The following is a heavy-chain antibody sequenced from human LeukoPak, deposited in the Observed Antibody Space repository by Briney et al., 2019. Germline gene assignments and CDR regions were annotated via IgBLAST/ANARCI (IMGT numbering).Heavy chain of an antibody. CDR2: ISYDGSNK. CDR3: AKYDTLGAIRDGAFDY. J-gene: IGHJ4*02. D-gene: IGHD1-26*01. Sequence: PGGSLRLSCAASGFTFSSYGIHWVRQAPGKGLERVTVISYDGSNKYYADSVKGRFTISRDNSKNTLYLQINRLRAEDTAVYYCAKYDTLGAIRDGAFDYWGQGILVTVPS. V-gene: IGHV3-30*18. CDR1: GFTFSSYG.